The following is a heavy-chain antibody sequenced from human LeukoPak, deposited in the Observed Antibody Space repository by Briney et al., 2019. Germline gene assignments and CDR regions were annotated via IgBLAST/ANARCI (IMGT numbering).Heavy chain of an antibody. J-gene: IGHJ3*02. D-gene: IGHD3-16*02. Sequence: SETLSLTCTVSGGSISSYYWSWIRQPPGKGLEWIGDIYYSGSTNYNPSIKSRVTISVDTSKNQFSLKLSSVTAADTAVYYCARQGDYVWGSFRYNVFDIWGQGTMVTVSS. V-gene: IGHV4-59*08. CDR3: ARQGDYVWGSFRYNVFDI. CDR1: GGSISSYY. CDR2: IYYSGST.